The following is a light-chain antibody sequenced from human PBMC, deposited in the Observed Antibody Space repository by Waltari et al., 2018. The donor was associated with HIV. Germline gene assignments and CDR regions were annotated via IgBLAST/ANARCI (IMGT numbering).Light chain of an antibody. Sequence: QSVLTQPPSVSGAPGQRVTISCTGNSFNIGAGYDVPWYQQFPGTAPRLLIHGNTNRPSGVPDRFSGSKSDTSASLAITGLEAEDEADYYCQSYDRSLTGWVFGGGTKLTVL. CDR3: QSYDRSLTGWV. CDR2: GNT. J-gene: IGLJ3*02. CDR1: SFNIGAGYD. V-gene: IGLV1-40*01.